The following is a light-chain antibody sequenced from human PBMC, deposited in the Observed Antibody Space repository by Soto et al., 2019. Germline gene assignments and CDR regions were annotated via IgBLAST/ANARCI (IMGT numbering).Light chain of an antibody. CDR2: AAS. CDR1: QGIRND. CDR3: LQDYNYPLYT. J-gene: IGKJ2*01. Sequence: AIQMTQSPSSLSASVGDRVTITCRASQGIRNDLGWYHQKPGKAPKLLIYAASSLQSGVPSGFSGSGSGTDFTLTVSSLQPEDFATYYCLQDYNYPLYTFVQGTKLEIK. V-gene: IGKV1-6*01.